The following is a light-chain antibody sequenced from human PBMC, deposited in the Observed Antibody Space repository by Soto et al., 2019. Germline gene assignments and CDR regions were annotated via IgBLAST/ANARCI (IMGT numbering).Light chain of an antibody. CDR1: SSDVGGYNY. CDR2: DVS. CDR3: SSYTSSSTLV. Sequence: ALTQPASVSGSPGQSLTISCTGTSSDVGGYNYVSWYQQHPGKAPKLMIYDVSNRPSGVSNRFSGSKSGNTASLTISGLQAEDEADYYCSSYTSSSTLVFGTGTKLTVL. V-gene: IGLV2-14*01. J-gene: IGLJ1*01.